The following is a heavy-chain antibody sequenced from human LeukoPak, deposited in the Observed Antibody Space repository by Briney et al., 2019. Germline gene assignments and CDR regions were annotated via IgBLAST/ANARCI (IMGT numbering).Heavy chain of an antibody. V-gene: IGHV1-8*03. CDR3: ARARRGDDFWSGYYYYYMDV. CDR1: GYTFTSYD. Sequence: GASVKVSCKASGYTFTSYDINWVRQATGQGLEWMGWMNPNSGNTGYAQKSQGRVTITRNTSISTAYMELSSLRSEDTAVYYCARARRGDDFWSGYYYYYMDVWGKGTTVTVSS. D-gene: IGHD3-3*01. J-gene: IGHJ6*03. CDR2: MNPNSGNT.